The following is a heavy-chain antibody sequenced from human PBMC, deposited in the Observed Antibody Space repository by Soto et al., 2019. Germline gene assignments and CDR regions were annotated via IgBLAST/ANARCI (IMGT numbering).Heavy chain of an antibody. D-gene: IGHD2-2*03. V-gene: IGHV1-69*13. CDR1: GGTFSSHA. CDR3: GSVGYCSSTNCLFYYYHYGMDV. CDR2: IIPIFGTT. J-gene: IGHJ6*02. Sequence: GASVKVSCKASGGTFSSHAISWVRQAPGRGLEWMGGIIPIFGTTNYAQNFRARVTITADESTSTAYMELSSLTSEDTAVYYCGSVGYCSSTNCLFYYYHYGMDVWGQGTTVTVLL.